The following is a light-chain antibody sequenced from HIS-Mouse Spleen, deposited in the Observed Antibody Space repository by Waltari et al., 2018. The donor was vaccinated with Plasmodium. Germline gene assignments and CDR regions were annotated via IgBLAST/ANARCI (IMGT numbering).Light chain of an antibody. V-gene: IGKV1-27*01. CDR3: QKYNSAPCT. J-gene: IGKJ1*01. CDR2: AAS. Sequence: DIQMTQSSSSLSASVGDRVTITCRACQGISNYLAWYQQKPGKVPELLIYAASSLQSGVPSRFSGSASGTDVTLTISSLQPEDVATYYCQKYNSAPCTFGQGTKVEIK. CDR1: QGISNY.